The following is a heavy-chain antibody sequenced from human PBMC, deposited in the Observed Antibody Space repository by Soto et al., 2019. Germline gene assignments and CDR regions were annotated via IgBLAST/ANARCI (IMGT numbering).Heavy chain of an antibody. CDR2: ISSSSSYI. CDR1: GFTFSSYS. CDR3: ARGPSLLRFLEWAFDI. J-gene: IGHJ3*02. Sequence: LRLSCAASGFTFSSYSMNWVRQAPGKGLEWVSSISSSSSYIYYADSVKGRFTISRDNAKNSLYLQMNSLRAEDTAVYYCARGPSLLRFLEWAFDIGGQGTMVTVSS. V-gene: IGHV3-21*01. D-gene: IGHD3-3*01.